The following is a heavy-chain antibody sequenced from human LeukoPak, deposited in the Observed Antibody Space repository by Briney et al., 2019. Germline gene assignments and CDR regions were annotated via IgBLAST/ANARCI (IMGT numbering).Heavy chain of an antibody. V-gene: IGHV3-15*01. D-gene: IGHD3-3*01. CDR2: IKSKTDGGTT. J-gene: IGHJ6*03. CDR3: TTDFWSGYAYYYYMDV. Sequence: PGGSLRLSCAVSEFPFSKAWMSWVRQAPGKGLEWVGRIKSKTDGGTTDYAAPVKGRFTISRDDSKNTLYLQMNSLKTEDTAVYYCTTDFWSGYAYYYYMDVWGKGTTVTVSS. CDR1: EFPFSKAW.